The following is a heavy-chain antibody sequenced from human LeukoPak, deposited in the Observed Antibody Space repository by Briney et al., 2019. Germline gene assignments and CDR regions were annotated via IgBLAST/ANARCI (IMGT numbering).Heavy chain of an antibody. CDR3: TRGPTELWRYYGMDV. Sequence: GGSLRLFCTASGFSFDDHAMSWVRQAPGKGLEWVGFIRSKSYGGTTEYAASVKGRFTISRDDSKSIAYLQMNSLKTEDTAVYYCTRGPTELWRYYGMDVWGPGTTVTVSS. CDR1: GFSFDDHA. CDR2: IRSKSYGGTT. V-gene: IGHV3-49*04. D-gene: IGHD1-7*01. J-gene: IGHJ6*02.